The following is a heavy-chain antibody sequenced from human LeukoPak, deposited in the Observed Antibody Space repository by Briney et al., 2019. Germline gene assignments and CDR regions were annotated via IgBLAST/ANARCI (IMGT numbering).Heavy chain of an antibody. V-gene: IGHV1-2*02. CDR2: INPNSGGT. Sequence: ASVKVSCKASGYTFTGYYMHWVRQAPGQGLEWMGWINPNSGGTNYAQKFQGRVTMTRDTSISTAYMELSRLRSDDTAVYYCARAGIVGASVISWFDPWGQGTLVTVSS. CDR3: ARAGIVGASVISWFDP. CDR1: GYTFTGYY. D-gene: IGHD1-26*01. J-gene: IGHJ5*02.